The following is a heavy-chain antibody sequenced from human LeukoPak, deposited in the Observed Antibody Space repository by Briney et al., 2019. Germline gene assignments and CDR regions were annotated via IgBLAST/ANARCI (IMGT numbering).Heavy chain of an antibody. CDR3: ARAGSGYDLDP. J-gene: IGHJ5*02. Sequence: ASVKVSCKASGYTFTGYYMNWVRQAPGQGLEWMGWINPNSGGTNYAQKFQGWVTMTTDTSISTAYMELSRLRSDDTAVYYCARAGSGYDLDPWGQGTLVTVSS. V-gene: IGHV1-2*04. CDR2: INPNSGGT. D-gene: IGHD5-12*01. CDR1: GYTFTGYY.